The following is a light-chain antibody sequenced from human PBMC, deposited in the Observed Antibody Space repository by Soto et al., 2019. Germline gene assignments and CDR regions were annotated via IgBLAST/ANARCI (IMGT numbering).Light chain of an antibody. J-gene: IGKJ5*01. CDR3: QQYGSSPLIT. Sequence: EIVLTQSPGTLSLSPGERATLSCRASQSISNNYLAWDQQKPGQAPRFIIYGASTRATGIPDRFSGSGSGTDFPLTVSRLEPEDFAVYYCQQYGSSPLITFGQGTRLEI. CDR1: QSISNNY. CDR2: GAS. V-gene: IGKV3-20*01.